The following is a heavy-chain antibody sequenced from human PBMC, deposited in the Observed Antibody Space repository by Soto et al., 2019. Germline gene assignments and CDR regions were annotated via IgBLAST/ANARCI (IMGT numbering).Heavy chain of an antibody. Sequence: SSGTPFLTCTVSGGSLSSYYWGWVRQPPGKGLEWIGYIYYSGSTNYNPSLKTRVTISVDTSKNQFSLKLSSVTAADTAVYYCARGVGFGGVIVDYFDYWGQGTLVTVSS. V-gene: IGHV4-59*01. CDR3: ARGVGFGGVIVDYFDY. CDR1: GGSLSSYY. J-gene: IGHJ4*02. D-gene: IGHD3-16*02. CDR2: IYYSGST.